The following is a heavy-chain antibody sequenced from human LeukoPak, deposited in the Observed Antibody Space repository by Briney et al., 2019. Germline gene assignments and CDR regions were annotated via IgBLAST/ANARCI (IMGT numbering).Heavy chain of an antibody. D-gene: IGHD3-10*01. J-gene: IGHJ4*02. Sequence: ASVKVSCKASGYTFTSYYMHWVRQAPGQGLEWVGIINPSGGSTSYAQKFQSRVTMTRDTSTSTVYMELSSLRSEDTAVYYCAREDYGSGVDYWGQGTLVTVSS. CDR1: GYTFTSYY. CDR2: INPSGGST. CDR3: AREDYGSGVDY. V-gene: IGHV1-46*01.